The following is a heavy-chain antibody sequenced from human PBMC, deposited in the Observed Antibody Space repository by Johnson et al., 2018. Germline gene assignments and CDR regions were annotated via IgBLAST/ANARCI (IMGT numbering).Heavy chain of an antibody. J-gene: IGHJ6*02. CDR2: ISYDGSNK. Sequence: VQLVESGGGVVQPGRSLRLSCAASGFTFSSYGMHWVRQAPGKGLEWVAVISYDGSNKYYADSVKGRFTISRDNSKNTLYLQMNSLRAEDSAVYYCARVVGYCSGGSCHSPSAYYYYAMDVWGQGTTVTVSS. CDR3: ARVVGYCSGGSCHSPSAYYYYAMDV. D-gene: IGHD2-15*01. CDR1: GFTFSSYG. V-gene: IGHV3-30*03.